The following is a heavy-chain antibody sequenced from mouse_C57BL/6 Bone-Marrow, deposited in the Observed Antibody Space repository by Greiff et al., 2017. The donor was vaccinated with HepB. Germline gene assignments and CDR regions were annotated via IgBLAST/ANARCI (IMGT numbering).Heavy chain of an antibody. CDR1: GYTFTSYG. J-gene: IGHJ4*01. CDR3: ARRVSSYYAMDY. CDR2: IYPRSGNT. V-gene: IGHV1-81*01. Sequence: VKLQQSGAELARPGASVKLSCKASGYTFTSYGISWVKQRTGQGLEWIGEIYPRSGNTYYNEKFKGKATLTADKSSSTAYMELRSLTSEDSAVYFCARRVSSYYAMDYWGQGTSVTVSS. D-gene: IGHD1-1*01.